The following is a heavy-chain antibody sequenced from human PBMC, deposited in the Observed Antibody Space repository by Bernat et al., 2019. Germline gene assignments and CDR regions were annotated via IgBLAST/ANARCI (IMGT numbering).Heavy chain of an antibody. CDR3: ARTSQQLARSARGGFDP. Sequence: QLQLQESGPGLVKPSETLSLTCTVSGGSISSSSYYWGWIRQPPGKGLEWIGSIYYSGSTYYNPSLKSRVTISVDTAKNQFSLKLGSVTAADTAVYYCARTSQQLARSARGGFDPWGQGTLVTVSS. V-gene: IGHV4-39*01. CDR2: IYYSGST. CDR1: GGSISSSSYY. D-gene: IGHD6-13*01. J-gene: IGHJ5*02.